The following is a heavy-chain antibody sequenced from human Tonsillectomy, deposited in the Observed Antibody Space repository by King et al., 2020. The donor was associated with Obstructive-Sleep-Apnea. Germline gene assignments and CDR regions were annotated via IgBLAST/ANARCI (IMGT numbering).Heavy chain of an antibody. V-gene: IGHV3-30-3*01. CDR1: GFTFSSYA. D-gene: IGHD2-15*01. CDR2: ISYDGSNK. J-gene: IGHJ3*02. Sequence: VQLVPSGGGVVQPGRSLRLSCAASGFTFSSYAMHWVRQAPGKGLEWVAVISYDGSNKYYADSVKGRFTISRDNSKNTLYLQMNSLRAEDTAVYYCAREEGRYCSGGSCYSYDAFDIWGQGTMVTVSS. CDR3: AREEGRYCSGGSCYSYDAFDI.